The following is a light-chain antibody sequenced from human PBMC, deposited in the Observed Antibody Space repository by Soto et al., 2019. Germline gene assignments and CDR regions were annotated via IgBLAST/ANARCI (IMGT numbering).Light chain of an antibody. CDR2: DVS. Sequence: QSALTQPASVSGSPGQSITISCTGTSSDVGGYNHVSWYQQHPGEAPKLMIYDVSSRPSGVSNRFSGSKAADTASLTISGLQAEDEADYYCSSFATTDTPMVFGGGIKVTVL. J-gene: IGLJ2*01. CDR1: SSDVGGYNH. V-gene: IGLV2-14*03. CDR3: SSFATTDTPMV.